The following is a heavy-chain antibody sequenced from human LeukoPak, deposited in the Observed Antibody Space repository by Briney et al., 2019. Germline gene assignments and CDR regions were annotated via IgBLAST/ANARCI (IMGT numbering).Heavy chain of an antibody. J-gene: IGHJ4*02. CDR1: GGPISSSSYY. D-gene: IGHD6-13*01. Sequence: SETLSLTCTVSGGPISSSSYYWGWIRQPPGKGLEWIGSMYYSGSTYYNPSLTSRVTISVDTSKNQFSLKLSSVTAADTAVYYCARDQTMGLAAAVDSWGQGTLVTVSS. CDR2: MYYSGST. V-gene: IGHV4-39*07. CDR3: ARDQTMGLAAAVDS.